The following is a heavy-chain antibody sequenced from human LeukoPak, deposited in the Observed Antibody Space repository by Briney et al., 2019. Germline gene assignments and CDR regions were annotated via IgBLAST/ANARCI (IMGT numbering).Heavy chain of an antibody. J-gene: IGHJ5*02. CDR1: GFTFSSYS. CDR2: ISSSSSCI. V-gene: IGHV3-21*01. CDR3: ASSRLPAAKNWFDP. Sequence: GGSLRLSCAASGFTFSSYSMNWVRQAPGKGLEWVSSISSSSSCIYYADSVKGRFTISRDNAKNSLYLQMNSLRAEDTAVYYCASSRLPAAKNWFDPWGQGTLVTVSS. D-gene: IGHD2-2*01.